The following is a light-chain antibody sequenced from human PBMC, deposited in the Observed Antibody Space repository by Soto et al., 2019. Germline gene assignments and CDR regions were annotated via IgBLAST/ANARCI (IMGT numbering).Light chain of an antibody. CDR3: QQYGSSGT. Sequence: IGVSQSPRTLSLSPGEIATLSCRASHSVSNNYLAWYQQKPGEAPRLLIYGASNRATGIPDRFSGSGSGTDVTLTISRLEHEYSAVYYYQQYGSSGTFGQGTKVDIK. J-gene: IGKJ1*01. V-gene: IGKV3-20*01. CDR1: HSVSNNY. CDR2: GAS.